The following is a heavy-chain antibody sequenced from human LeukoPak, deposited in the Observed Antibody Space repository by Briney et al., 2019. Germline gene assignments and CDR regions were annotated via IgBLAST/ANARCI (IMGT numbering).Heavy chain of an antibody. J-gene: IGHJ4*02. V-gene: IGHV3-74*01. CDR3: VRNMVRGVVYFDS. Sequence: PGGSLRLSCAASGFTFSDYWMHWVRQTPGKGLVWVSRISYDGGGTNFADSVKGRFTISRDNAKNMLYLQMNSLRVDDTAVYYCVRNMVRGVVYFDSWGQGVLVTVSS. D-gene: IGHD3-10*01. CDR1: GFTFSDYW. CDR2: ISYDGGGT.